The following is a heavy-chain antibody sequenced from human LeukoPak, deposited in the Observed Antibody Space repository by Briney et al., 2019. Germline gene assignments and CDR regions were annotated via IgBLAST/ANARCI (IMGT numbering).Heavy chain of an antibody. Sequence: ASVKVSCKASGYTFTSYAMNWVRQAPGQGLEWMGWINTNTGNPTYAQGSTGRFVFSLDTSVSTAYLQISSLKAEDTAVYYCARVPSPLDYAYWEGDYWGQGTLVTVSS. CDR2: INTNTGNP. V-gene: IGHV7-4-1*02. CDR1: GYTFTSYA. CDR3: ARVPSPLDYAYWEGDY. J-gene: IGHJ4*02. D-gene: IGHD3-16*01.